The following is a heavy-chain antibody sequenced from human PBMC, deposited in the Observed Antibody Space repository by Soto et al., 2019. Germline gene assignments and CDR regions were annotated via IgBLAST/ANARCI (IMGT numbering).Heavy chain of an antibody. D-gene: IGHD6-13*01. CDR2: IIPILGIA. J-gene: IGHJ4*02. CDR3: ASSPPGYSSSWYDY. CDR1: GGTFSSYT. V-gene: IGHV1-69*02. Sequence: QVQLVQSGAEVKKPGSSVKLSCKASGGTFSSYTISWVRQAPGQGLEWMGRIIPILGIANYAQKFQGRVTITAHKSTSTAYMELSSLRSDDTAVYYCASSPPGYSSSWYDYWGQGTLVTVSS.